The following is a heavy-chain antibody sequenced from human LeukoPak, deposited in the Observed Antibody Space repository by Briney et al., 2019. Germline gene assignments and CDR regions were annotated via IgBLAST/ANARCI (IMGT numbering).Heavy chain of an antibody. D-gene: IGHD1-7*01. CDR2: INHSGST. J-gene: IGHJ4*02. Sequence: SETLSLTCAVYGGSFSGYYWSWIRQPPGKGLEWIGEINHSGSTYYNPSLKSRVTISVDRSENQFSLKLSSVTAADTAVYYCARVAEPAWNYYLDYWGQGTLVTVSS. CDR1: GGSFSGYY. CDR3: ARVAEPAWNYYLDY. V-gene: IGHV4-34*01.